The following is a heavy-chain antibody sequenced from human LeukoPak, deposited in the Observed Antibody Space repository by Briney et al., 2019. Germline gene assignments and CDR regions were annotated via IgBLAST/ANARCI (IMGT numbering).Heavy chain of an antibody. CDR3: ARVRSSNWTSFDY. D-gene: IGHD6-13*01. Sequence: ASVKVSCKASGYTFTGYYMHWVRQAPGQGLEWMGRINPNSGGTNYARKFQGRVTMTRDTSISTAYMELSRLRSDDTAVYYCARVRSSNWTSFDYWGQGTLVTVSS. CDR1: GYTFTGYY. CDR2: INPNSGGT. V-gene: IGHV1-2*06. J-gene: IGHJ4*02.